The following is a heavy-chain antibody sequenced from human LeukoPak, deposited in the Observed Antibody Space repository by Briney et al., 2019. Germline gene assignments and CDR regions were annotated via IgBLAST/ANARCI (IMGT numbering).Heavy chain of an antibody. Sequence: GGSLRLSCAASGFTFSDYYMSWIRQAPGKGLEWVSYISSSGSTIYYADSVKGRFTISRDNSKNTLYLQLNNVGADDTAVYFCARNRSPGGSRFFDWLFYVWGQGTLVTVSS. CDR3: ARNRSPGGSRFFDWLFYV. D-gene: IGHD3-9*01. CDR1: GFTFSDYY. J-gene: IGHJ4*02. CDR2: ISSSGSTI. V-gene: IGHV3-11*04.